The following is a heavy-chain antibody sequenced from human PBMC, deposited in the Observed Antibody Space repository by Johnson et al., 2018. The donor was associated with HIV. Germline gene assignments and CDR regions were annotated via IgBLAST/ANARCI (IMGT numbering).Heavy chain of an antibody. V-gene: IGHV3-13*01. J-gene: IGHJ3*02. CDR1: GFTFRSYD. CDR3: AREMAWEDAFDI. CDR2: IGTAGDT. Sequence: VQLVESGGGVVQPGRSLRLSCAASGFTFRSYDMYWFRQGTGKGLEWVSAIGTAGDTYYPGSVKGRFTISRENAKNSLYLQMNSLRAGDTAVFYCAREMAWEDAFDIWGQGTMVTVSS. D-gene: IGHD5-24*01.